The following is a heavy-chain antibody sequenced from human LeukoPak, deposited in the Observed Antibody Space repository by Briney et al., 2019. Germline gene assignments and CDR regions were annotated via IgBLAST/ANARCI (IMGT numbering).Heavy chain of an antibody. D-gene: IGHD3-22*01. CDR3: GRASSYYYDSSGYYLDY. CDR1: GYTFTGYY. CDR2: INPNSGGK. J-gene: IGHJ4*02. Sequence: ASVKVSCRASGYTFTGYYMHWVRQAPGQGLEWMGWINPNSGGKNYAPKFQRRVTMARDATISTAYMELCRLRCDDTAVYCCGRASSYYYDSSGYYLDYWGQGTLDTVSS. V-gene: IGHV1-2*02.